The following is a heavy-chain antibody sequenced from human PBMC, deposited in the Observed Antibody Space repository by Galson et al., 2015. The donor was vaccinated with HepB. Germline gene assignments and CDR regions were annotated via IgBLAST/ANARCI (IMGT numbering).Heavy chain of an antibody. Sequence: FLRLSCAVSGFIVSTTYMSWVRQAPGQGLEWVSIIDSSSSTYYADSVKGRFTISRDNSKNTLYLQMNSLRAEDTAVYYCARESLGTAINYWGQGALVTVSS. CDR3: ARESLGTAINY. J-gene: IGHJ4*02. CDR2: IDSSSST. V-gene: IGHV3-53*01. CDR1: GFIVSTTY. D-gene: IGHD5-18*01.